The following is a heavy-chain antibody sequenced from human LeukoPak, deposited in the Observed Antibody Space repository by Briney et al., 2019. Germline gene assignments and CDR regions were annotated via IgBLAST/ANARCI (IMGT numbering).Heavy chain of an antibody. CDR2: INPKNGGT. J-gene: IGHJ4*02. D-gene: IGHD3-22*01. V-gene: IGHV1-2*02. Sequence: ASVKVSCKASGYTFTGYYLHWVRQAPGQGLEWMGWINPKNGGTKYAQKFQGRVTMTRDTSISTVYMELSRLTSDDTAVYSCARDPAQTYYYDPWGQGTLVTVPS. CDR1: GYTFTGYY. CDR3: ARDPAQTYYYDP.